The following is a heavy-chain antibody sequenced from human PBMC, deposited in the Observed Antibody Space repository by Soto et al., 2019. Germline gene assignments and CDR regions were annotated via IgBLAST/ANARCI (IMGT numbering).Heavy chain of an antibody. CDR1: GGTFNTYA. Sequence: QVQLVQSGAEMKKPGSSVKVSCQSSGGTFNTYAMNWVRRAPGQGPEWMGDISPMFGAANYAPKFQGRVTITADKSTCTSHMQVSSLTSEDTALYFCAREVPVHTSVFVHWGQGTVVTVSS. V-gene: IGHV1-69*06. CDR3: AREVPVHTSVFVH. CDR2: ISPMFGAA. J-gene: IGHJ4*02.